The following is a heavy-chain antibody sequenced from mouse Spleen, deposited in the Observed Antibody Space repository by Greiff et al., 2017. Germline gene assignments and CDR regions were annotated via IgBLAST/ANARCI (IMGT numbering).Heavy chain of an antibody. D-gene: IGHD3-3*01. CDR1: GYAFSSYW. J-gene: IGHJ2*01. V-gene: IGHV1-80*01. Sequence: QVQLQQSGAELVKPGASVKISCKASGYAFSSYWMNWVKQRPGKGLEWIGQIYPGDGDTNYNGKFKGKTTLTADKSSSTAYMQLSSLISEDSAVYFCARGGTPDFDYWGQGTTLTVSS. CDR2: IYPGDGDT. CDR3: ARGGTPDFDY.